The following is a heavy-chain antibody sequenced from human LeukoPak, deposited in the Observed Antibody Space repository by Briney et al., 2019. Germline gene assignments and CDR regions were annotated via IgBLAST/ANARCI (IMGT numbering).Heavy chain of an antibody. Sequence: GASAPVSCKTSGYTPTNHPLHWMRQPPRQRRERMGWINTDHGNTKYSQKFQGRVAFTRDTSASTAYIELNSLTSEDTSVYYCAPLLGAYFDSWGQGTLVTVSS. CDR1: GYTPTNHP. CDR3: APLLGAYFDS. V-gene: IGHV1-3*04. D-gene: IGHD2-15*01. CDR2: INTDHGNT. J-gene: IGHJ4*02.